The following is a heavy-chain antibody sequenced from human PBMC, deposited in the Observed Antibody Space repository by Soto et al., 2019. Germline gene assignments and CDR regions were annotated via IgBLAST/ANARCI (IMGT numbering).Heavy chain of an antibody. J-gene: IGHJ4*02. D-gene: IGHD5-12*01. V-gene: IGHV4-30-4*01. CDR3: ARYSGYDGNIRLFDY. Sequence: PSETLSLTCTVSGGSISSGDYYWSWIRQPPGKGLEWIGYIHYSGSTYYNPSLKSRVTISVDTSKNQFSLKLSSVTAADTAVYYCARYSGYDGNIRLFDYWGQGTLVTVSS. CDR1: GGSISSGDYY. CDR2: IHYSGST.